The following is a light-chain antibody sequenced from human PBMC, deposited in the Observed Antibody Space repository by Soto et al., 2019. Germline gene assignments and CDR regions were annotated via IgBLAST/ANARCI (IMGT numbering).Light chain of an antibody. CDR3: QQRRCLQVT. CDR2: DAS. CDR1: QNIYSN. Sequence: ILMTQSPATLPVSPGERATLSCRASQNIYSNIAWYQQRPGQAPRLLIYDASKRATGIPARFSGSGSGTNVTLTISSLEPEEFAVYYCQQRRCLQVTVGQGTRREIK. V-gene: IGKV3D-11*02. J-gene: IGKJ5*01.